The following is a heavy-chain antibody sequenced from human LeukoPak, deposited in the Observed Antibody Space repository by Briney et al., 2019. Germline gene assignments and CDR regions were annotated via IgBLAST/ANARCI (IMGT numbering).Heavy chain of an antibody. V-gene: IGHV4-59*01. Sequence: KPSETLSLTCTVSSGSITGYYWNWIRQPPGKGLEWLGYIYHTGSTKYNRSLKSRVTISLDTSKNQFSLKLSSVTAADTAVYYCAAFRDGYNWHLDSWGQGTLVTVSS. CDR3: AAFRDGYNWHLDS. D-gene: IGHD5-24*01. CDR2: IYHTGST. J-gene: IGHJ4*02. CDR1: SGSITGYY.